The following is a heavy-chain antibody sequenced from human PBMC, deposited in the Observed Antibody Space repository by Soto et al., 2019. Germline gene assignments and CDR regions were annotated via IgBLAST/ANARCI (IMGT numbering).Heavy chain of an antibody. CDR3: ARDRFVIAVAGYHFEY. J-gene: IGHJ4*02. CDR2: IYHSGST. D-gene: IGHD6-19*01. Sequence: SETLSLTCTVSGGSISRYYWSWIRQPPGKGLEWVGYIYHSGSTNYNPSLKSRVTISVDTSKNQFSLKLSSVTAADTAVYYCARDRFVIAVAGYHFEYWGQGPLVTV. CDR1: GGSISRYY. V-gene: IGHV4-59*01.